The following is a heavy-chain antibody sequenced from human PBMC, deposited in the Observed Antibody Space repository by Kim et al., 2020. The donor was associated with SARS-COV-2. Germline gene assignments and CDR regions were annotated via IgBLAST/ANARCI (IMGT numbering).Heavy chain of an antibody. CDR1: GFTFSSYW. CDR3: ARGSSITMVRGVRVRGGNWFDP. V-gene: IGHV3-74*01. J-gene: IGHJ5*02. D-gene: IGHD3-10*01. CDR2: INSDGSST. Sequence: GGSLRLSCAASGFTFSSYWMHWVRQAPGKGLVWVSRINSDGSSTSYADSVKGRFTISRDNAKNTLYLQMNSLRAEDTAVYYCARGSSITMVRGVRVRGGNWFDPWGQGTLVTVSS.